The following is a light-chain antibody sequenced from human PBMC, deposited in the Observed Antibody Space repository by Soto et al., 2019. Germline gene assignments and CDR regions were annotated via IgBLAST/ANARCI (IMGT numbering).Light chain of an antibody. CDR2: EVS. Sequence: QSALTQPASVSGSPGQSITISCTGTSSVIGNYDYVSWYQQHPGKAPKLLISEVSNRPSGVSYRFAGSKSGTTASLTISGLQAEDEADYYCSSYTRTSSYVFGGGTKVTVL. CDR3: SSYTRTSSYV. V-gene: IGLV2-14*01. CDR1: SSVIGNYDY. J-gene: IGLJ1*01.